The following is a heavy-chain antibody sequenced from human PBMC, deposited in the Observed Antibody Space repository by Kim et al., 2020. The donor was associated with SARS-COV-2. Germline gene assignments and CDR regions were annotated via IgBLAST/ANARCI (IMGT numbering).Heavy chain of an antibody. D-gene: IGHD3-22*01. Sequence: SETLSLTCTVSGYSISSGYYWGWIRQPPGKGLEWIGTIFHTGSSYSNPSLKSRLTLSVDTSKNQISLKLSSETAADTAVSFCARVGRSDSRGPWGQGTL. CDR2: IFHTGSS. CDR1: GYSISSGYY. J-gene: IGHJ1*01. CDR3: ARVGRSDSRGP. V-gene: IGHV4-38-2*02.